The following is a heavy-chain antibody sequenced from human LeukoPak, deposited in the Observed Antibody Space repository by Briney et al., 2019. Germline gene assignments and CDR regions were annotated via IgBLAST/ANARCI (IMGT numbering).Heavy chain of an antibody. CDR3: ATPLAYYYGSGGGLDY. CDR2: FDSEDGET. V-gene: IGHV1-24*01. CDR1: GYTLTELS. J-gene: IGHJ4*02. D-gene: IGHD3-10*01. Sequence: GASVKVSCKVSGYTLTELSMHWVRQAPGKGLEWMGGFDSEDGETIYAQKFQGRVTMTEDTSTDTAYMELISLRSEDTAVYYCATPLAYYYGSGGGLDYWGQGTLVTVSS.